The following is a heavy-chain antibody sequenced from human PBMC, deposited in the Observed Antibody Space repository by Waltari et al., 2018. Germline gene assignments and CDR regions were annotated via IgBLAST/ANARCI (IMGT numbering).Heavy chain of an antibody. CDR2: VYHFGSS. J-gene: IGHJ4*02. Sequence: QVQLQESGPGRVKPSETRSLTCAVPGDSITSASYWGWIRQPPGKGLEWIGYVYHFGSSSYNPSLKSRVTMSVDTSKRQFSLNLSSVTAADTAVYYCARHESAHYGGFDSWGRGTLVTVSA. V-gene: IGHV4-38-2*01. CDR1: GDSITSASY. D-gene: IGHD4-17*01. CDR3: ARHESAHYGGFDS.